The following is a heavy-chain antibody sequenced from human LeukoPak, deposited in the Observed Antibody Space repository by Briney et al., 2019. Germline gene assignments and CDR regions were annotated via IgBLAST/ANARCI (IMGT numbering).Heavy chain of an antibody. Sequence: ASVKVSCKASGYTFTSHDINWVRQATGQGLEWMGKMHPKSGTTDYAQKFQGRVTMTRDTSISTAYMELSSLRSEDTAVYYCARADFSSGWYEAHWGQGTLVTVSS. CDR2: MHPKSGTT. D-gene: IGHD6-19*01. V-gene: IGHV1-8*01. CDR1: GYTFTSHD. CDR3: ARADFSSGWYEAH. J-gene: IGHJ4*02.